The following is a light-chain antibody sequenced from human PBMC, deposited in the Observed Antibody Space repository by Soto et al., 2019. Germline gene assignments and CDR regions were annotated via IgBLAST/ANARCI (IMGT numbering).Light chain of an antibody. Sequence: QSALTQPPSASGSPGQSVTISCTGTSSDVGGYNYVAWYQQHPGKAPKLMIYEVSTRPSGVPDRFSGSKSGNTASLTVSGLQAEYEAEYYCSSYAGSNNLVFGGGTKLTVL. V-gene: IGLV2-8*01. J-gene: IGLJ2*01. CDR2: EVS. CDR3: SSYAGSNNLV. CDR1: SSDVGGYNY.